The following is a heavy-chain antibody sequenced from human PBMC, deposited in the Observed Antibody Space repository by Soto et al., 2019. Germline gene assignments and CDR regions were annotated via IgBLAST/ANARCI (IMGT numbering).Heavy chain of an antibody. CDR3: ARDLYSGYEGYSSGWFPGY. CDR1: GFTFSSYW. V-gene: IGHV3-7*03. D-gene: IGHD6-19*01. Sequence: EVQLVESGGGLVQPGGSLRLSCAASGFTFSSYWMSWVRQAPGKGLEWVANIKQDGREKYYVDSVKGRFNISRDNAKNSLYLQMNSLRAEDTAVYYCARDLYSGYEGYSSGWFPGYWGQGTLVTVSS. CDR2: IKQDGREK. J-gene: IGHJ4*02.